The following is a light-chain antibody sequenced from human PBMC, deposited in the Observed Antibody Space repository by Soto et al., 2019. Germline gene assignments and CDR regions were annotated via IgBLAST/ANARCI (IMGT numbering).Light chain of an antibody. Sequence: EVVLTQSPATLSVSPGDGATLSCRASQSVSSYLAWYQQKPGQAPRLLIYDASSRATGIPDRFSGGGSGTDFTLTISRLEPEDFAVYYCQQFSSYPLTFGGGTKVDIK. CDR3: QQFSSYPLT. CDR2: DAS. V-gene: IGKV3-20*01. CDR1: QSVSSY. J-gene: IGKJ4*01.